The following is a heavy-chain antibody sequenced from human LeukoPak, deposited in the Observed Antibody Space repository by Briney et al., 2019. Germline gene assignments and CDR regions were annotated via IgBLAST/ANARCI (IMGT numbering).Heavy chain of an antibody. Sequence: ASVKVSCKASGYTFTGYYMHWLRQAPGEGLEWILWINPNSGATSVAQRFHGRVTTTRDTSISTVYLELSSLRPDDTAFYYCARHPNLGFWGQGTLVTVSS. CDR3: ARHPNLGF. D-gene: IGHD5-12*01. J-gene: IGHJ4*02. V-gene: IGHV1-2*02. CDR1: GYTFTGYY. CDR2: INPNSGAT.